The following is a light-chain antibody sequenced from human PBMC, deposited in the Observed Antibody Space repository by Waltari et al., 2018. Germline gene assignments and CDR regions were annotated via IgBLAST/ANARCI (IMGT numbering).Light chain of an antibody. CDR2: HAS. CDR3: QKYESLPAT. J-gene: IGKJ1*01. V-gene: IGKV3-20*01. Sequence: DIVLTQSPGSLSLSPGERATLSCRASQSVSKYLAWYQQKPGQAPRLLIYHASSRATGIPDRFSGSGFGTDCSLTISRLEPEDFAVYYCQKYESLPATFGQGTKVEIK. CDR1: QSVSKY.